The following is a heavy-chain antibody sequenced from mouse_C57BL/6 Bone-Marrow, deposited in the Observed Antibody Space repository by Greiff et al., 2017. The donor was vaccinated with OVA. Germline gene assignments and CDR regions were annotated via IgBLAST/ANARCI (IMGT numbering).Heavy chain of an antibody. Sequence: EVKLMESGAELVKPGASVKLSCTASGFTITDYYMHWVKQRPEQGLEWIGRIDPADGETKYAPKFQGKATITADTSSSTAYLQLSSLTSEDTAVYYCARPMVTTEYAMDDWGQGTSVTVSS. CDR2: IDPADGET. CDR1: GFTITDYY. CDR3: ARPMVTTEYAMDD. D-gene: IGHD2-2*01. J-gene: IGHJ4*01. V-gene: IGHV14-2*01.